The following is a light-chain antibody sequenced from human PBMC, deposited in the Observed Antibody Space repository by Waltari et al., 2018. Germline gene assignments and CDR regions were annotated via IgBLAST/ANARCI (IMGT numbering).Light chain of an antibody. CDR3: QQVNSFPAT. J-gene: IGKJ4*01. CDR2: GAS. V-gene: IGKV1-12*01. Sequence: IHLTQSPSSVSAFVGDRVTITCRASQSISNWLAWYQQKPGKAPKLLIYGASDLHSGVPSRFSGSGAGTDFTLTISSLQAEDFATYYCQQVNSFPATFGEGPRWRSN. CDR1: QSISNW.